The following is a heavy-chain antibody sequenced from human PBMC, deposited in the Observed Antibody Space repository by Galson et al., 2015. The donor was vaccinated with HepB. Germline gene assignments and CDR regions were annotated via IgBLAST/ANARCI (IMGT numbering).Heavy chain of an antibody. CDR3: ARDRGFHSDSPAY. V-gene: IGHV3-33*01. CDR1: GFTFSSYG. Sequence: SLRLSCAASGFTFSSYGMHWVRQAPGKGLEWMGVIWYDGSNKYYADSVNGRFTISRDNSKNTLFLQMNSLRVEDTGIYYCARDRGFHSDSPAYWGQGTMVIVS. D-gene: IGHD1-26*01. J-gene: IGHJ4*02. CDR2: IWYDGSNK.